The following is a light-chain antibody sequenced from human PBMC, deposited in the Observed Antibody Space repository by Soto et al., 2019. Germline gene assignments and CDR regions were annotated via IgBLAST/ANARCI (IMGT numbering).Light chain of an antibody. Sequence: QSALTQPASVSGSPGQSIAISCTGTSSDVGRYNFVSWYQQHPGQVPKLMIYDVNNRPSGVSDRFSGSKSGNTASLTISGLQADEEAHDYCSSYSASKTDVFGGGTQLTVL. V-gene: IGLV2-14*03. CDR2: DVN. CDR1: SSDVGRYNF. J-gene: IGLJ7*01. CDR3: SSYSASKTDV.